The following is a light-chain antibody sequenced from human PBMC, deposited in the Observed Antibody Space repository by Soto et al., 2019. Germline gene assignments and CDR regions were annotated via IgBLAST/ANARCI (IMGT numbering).Light chain of an antibody. J-gene: IGLJ2*01. Sequence: QSVLTQPPSASGTPGQRVTISCSGSSSNIGSNYVYWYQQLPGTAPKLLIYRNNQRPPGVPDRFSGSKSGTSASLAISGLRSEDEADYFCSSYAGGNNLVVFGGGTKLTVL. CDR1: SSNIGSNY. CDR3: SSYAGGNNLVV. V-gene: IGLV1-47*01. CDR2: RNN.